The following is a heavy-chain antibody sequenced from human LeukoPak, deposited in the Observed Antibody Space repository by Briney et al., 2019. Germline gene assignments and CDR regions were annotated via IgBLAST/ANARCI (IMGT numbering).Heavy chain of an antibody. J-gene: IGHJ4*02. CDR3: ARGKGRCGDFNY. Sequence: GGSLRLSCAASGFTFSSYSMNWVRQAPGKGLEWVSSISSSSSYIYYADSVKGRFTISRDNAKNSLYLQMNSLRAEDTAVYYCARGKGRCGDFNYWGQGTLVTVSS. V-gene: IGHV3-21*01. CDR1: GFTFSSYS. CDR2: ISSSSSYI. D-gene: IGHD4-17*01.